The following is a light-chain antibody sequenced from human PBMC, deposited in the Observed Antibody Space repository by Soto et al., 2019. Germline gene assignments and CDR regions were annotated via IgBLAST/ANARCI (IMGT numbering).Light chain of an antibody. J-gene: IGKJ5*01. Sequence: DIQMTQSPSSLSASVGTRVSITCRASQDIRNYLNWYRQKPGKAPELLIYSASNLQSGVPSRFSGSGSGTDFTLTISSLQPEDFATYYCQQSFSTPTFGQGTRLEIK. CDR3: QQSFSTPT. CDR2: SAS. V-gene: IGKV1-39*01. CDR1: QDIRNY.